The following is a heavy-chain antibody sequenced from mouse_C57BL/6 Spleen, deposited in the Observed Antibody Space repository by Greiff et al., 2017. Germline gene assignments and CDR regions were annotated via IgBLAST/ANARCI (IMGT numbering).Heavy chain of an antibody. J-gene: IGHJ2*01. CDR1: GFTFSSYA. D-gene: IGHD2-1*01. Sequence: EVQLVESGGGLVKPGGSLKLSCAASGFTFSSYAMSWVRQTPEKRLEWVATISDGGSYTYYPDNVKGRFTISRDNAKNNLYLQMSHLKSEDTAMYYCAREGGNYSYYFDYWGQGTTLTVSS. CDR2: ISDGGSYT. V-gene: IGHV5-4*01. CDR3: AREGGNYSYYFDY.